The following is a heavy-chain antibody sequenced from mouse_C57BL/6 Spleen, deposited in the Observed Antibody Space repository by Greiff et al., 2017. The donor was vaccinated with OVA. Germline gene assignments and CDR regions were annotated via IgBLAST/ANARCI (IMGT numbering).Heavy chain of an antibody. CDR1: GFSLTSYG. CDR2: IWSGGST. Sequence: VQRVESGPGLVQPSQSLSITCTVSGFSLTSYGVHWVRQSPGKGLEWLGVIWSGGSTDYNAAFISRLSISKDNSKSQVFFKMNSLQADDTAIYYCARNLLHYYGSLDYWGQGTTLTVSS. J-gene: IGHJ2*01. D-gene: IGHD1-1*01. CDR3: ARNLLHYYGSLDY. V-gene: IGHV2-2*01.